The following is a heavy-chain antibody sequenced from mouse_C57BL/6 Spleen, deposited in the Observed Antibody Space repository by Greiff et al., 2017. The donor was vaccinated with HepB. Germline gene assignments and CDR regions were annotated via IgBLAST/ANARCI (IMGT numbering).Heavy chain of an antibody. CDR2: IDPSDSYT. CDR1: GYTFTSYW. J-gene: IGHJ4*01. Sequence: QVQLKQPGAELVRPGTSVKLSCKASGYTFTSYWMHWVKQRPGQGLEWIGVIDPSDSYTNYNQKFKGKATLTVDTSSSTAYMQLSSLTSEDSAVYYCASGNYAMDYWGQGTSVTVSS. V-gene: IGHV1-59*01. CDR3: ASGNYAMDY.